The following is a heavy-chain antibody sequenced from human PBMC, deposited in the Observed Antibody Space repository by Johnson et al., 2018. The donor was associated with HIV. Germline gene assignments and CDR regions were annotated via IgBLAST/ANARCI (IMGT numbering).Heavy chain of an antibody. CDR1: GFTFSSYS. Sequence: VQLVESGGGVVQPGRSLRLSCAASGFTFSSYSMSWVRQAPGKGLVSVSAISGSGGSTYYADSVKGRFTISRDNSRNTPYLQLNSLRDEDTAVYYCAKVRWRRSVSSAFDIWGQGSMVTVSS. CDR2: ISGSGGST. D-gene: IGHD4-23*01. V-gene: IGHV3-23*04. CDR3: AKVRWRRSVSSAFDI. J-gene: IGHJ3*02.